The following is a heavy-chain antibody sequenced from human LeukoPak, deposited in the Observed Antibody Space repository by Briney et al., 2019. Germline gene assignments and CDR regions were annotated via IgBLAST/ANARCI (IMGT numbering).Heavy chain of an antibody. Sequence: SETLSLTCPVYGGSFSHYYWSWIRQAPGKGLEGIGEINHSGTTTYHPPLTSRDLISVDTSNNQFYLILASVAAADSAVYYCARDQENCYNYLSFDYWGQGTLVTVSS. V-gene: IGHV4-34*01. D-gene: IGHD5-24*01. J-gene: IGHJ4*02. CDR1: GGSFSHYY. CDR3: ARDQENCYNYLSFDY. CDR2: INHSGTT.